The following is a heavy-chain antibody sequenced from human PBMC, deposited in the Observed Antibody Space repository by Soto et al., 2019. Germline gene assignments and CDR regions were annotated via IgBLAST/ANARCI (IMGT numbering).Heavy chain of an antibody. CDR2: IKTDGSSK. Sequence: EVQLVESGGGLVQPGGSLRLSCAASGFTFSSYWMHWVRQAPGKGLVWVSRIKTDGSSKGYADSVKGRFTISRDNALNPLYRQMNSLTAEDTALNYWARVGTGAYYFDYWGMGTLVTVSS. J-gene: IGHJ4*02. CDR3: ARVGTGAYYFDY. V-gene: IGHV3-74*01. D-gene: IGHD7-27*01. CDR1: GFTFSSYW.